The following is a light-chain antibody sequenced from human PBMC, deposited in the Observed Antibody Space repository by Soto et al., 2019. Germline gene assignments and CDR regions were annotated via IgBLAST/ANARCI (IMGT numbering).Light chain of an antibody. J-gene: IGLJ1*01. CDR1: SSDVGSYNL. CDR2: EVS. V-gene: IGLV2-23*02. CDR3: CSYAGSSTPYV. Sequence: QSVLTQPASVSGSPGQAITLSCTGTSSDVGSYNLVSWYQQHPGKAPKLMIYEVSKRPSGVSNRFPGSKSGNTASLTISGLQAEDEADYYCCSYAGSSTPYVFGTGTKVTVL.